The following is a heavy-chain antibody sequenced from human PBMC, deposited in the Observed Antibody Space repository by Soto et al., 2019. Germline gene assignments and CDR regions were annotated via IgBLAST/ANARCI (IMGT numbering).Heavy chain of an antibody. CDR3: AHAGDYDLLSFDH. V-gene: IGHV2-5*02. CDR2: IYWDDDK. D-gene: IGHD4-17*01. CDR1: GFSLTTTHMG. J-gene: IGHJ4*02. Sequence: QITLKESGPPLARPAQTLTLTCAFSGFSLTTTHMGVAWIRQPPGKALEWLALIYWDDDKRYSPSLKNRLAISKDTSRNRVVLTITNMNPEDTGTYFCAHAGDYDLLSFDHWGPGTLVTVSS.